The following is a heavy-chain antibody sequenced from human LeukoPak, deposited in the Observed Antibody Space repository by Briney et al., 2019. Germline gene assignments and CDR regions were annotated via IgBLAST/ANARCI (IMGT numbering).Heavy chain of an antibody. J-gene: IGHJ4*02. V-gene: IGHV3-7*01. CDR1: GFRFIRYC. CDR2: IKQDGNAK. Sequence: GASQRLSCAASGFRFIRYCMSSARQPPRKGLEWVANIKQDGNAKNYVHSVKGRFTISRENAKNPLYLQLNSLRAEDTAVYYCAGCAGNSCYFDYWGQGTLVNVSS. CDR3: AGCAGNSCYFDY. D-gene: IGHD1-1*01.